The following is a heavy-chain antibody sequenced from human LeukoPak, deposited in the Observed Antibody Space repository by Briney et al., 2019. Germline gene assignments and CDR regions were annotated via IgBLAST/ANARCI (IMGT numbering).Heavy chain of an antibody. CDR3: GKGSLAVAATPLDF. D-gene: IGHD6-19*01. J-gene: IGHJ4*02. Sequence: PGGSLRLSCTASGFDFSNSFMSWVRQAPGKGPEWISYISSRSTTIYYADSVKGRFTISGDNGKNTVYLQMNNLRVDDTAVFYCGKGSLAVAATPLDFWGQGTLVTVSS. CDR1: GFDFSNSF. CDR2: ISSRSTTI. V-gene: IGHV3-11*01.